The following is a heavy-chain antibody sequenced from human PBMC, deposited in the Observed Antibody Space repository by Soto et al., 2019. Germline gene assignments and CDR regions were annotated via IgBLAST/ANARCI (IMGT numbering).Heavy chain of an antibody. CDR3: AKSLFGGPDI. V-gene: IGHV3-23*01. Sequence: VGSVRLSCAASRFTFSTYAMSWVRQAPGKGLEWVSGISGGGGDTSYADSVRGRFTCSRDNSKNTLYLQMNSLRAEDTALYYCAKSLFGGPDIWGQGTMVTVSS. CDR1: RFTFSTYA. J-gene: IGHJ3*02. D-gene: IGHD2-15*01. CDR2: ISGGGGDT.